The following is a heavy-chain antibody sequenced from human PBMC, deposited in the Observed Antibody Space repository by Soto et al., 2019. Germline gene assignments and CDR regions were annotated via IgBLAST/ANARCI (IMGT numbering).Heavy chain of an antibody. CDR1: VDSIGNFY. CDR3: ARGMGRYFDL. J-gene: IGHJ2*01. Sequence: ETRSLTCTVSVDSIGNFYWSWIRQPAGKGLESIGRLSTSGRTNYSPSLQSRVTMSLDTSKNRFSLRLTSVSAADTAVYFCARGMGRYFDLWGRGTLVTVS. D-gene: IGHD2-8*01. CDR2: LSTSGRT. V-gene: IGHV4-4*07.